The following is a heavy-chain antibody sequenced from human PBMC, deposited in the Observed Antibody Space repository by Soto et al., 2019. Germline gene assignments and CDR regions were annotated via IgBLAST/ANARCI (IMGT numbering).Heavy chain of an antibody. D-gene: IGHD2-21*01. CDR1: GFNFGNYA. CDR2: VGGTGSDT. V-gene: IGHV3-23*01. Sequence: VQLLESGGGLVQPGGSLEISCGASGFNFGNYAMSWVRQAPGKGPEWVSSVGGTGSDTDYADSVRGQFTISRDNSKNTLYLHMNSLRAEDTAIYFCAKDFIPRNSIYDPFDIWGQGTTVTVSS. J-gene: IGHJ3*02. CDR3: AKDFIPRNSIYDPFDI.